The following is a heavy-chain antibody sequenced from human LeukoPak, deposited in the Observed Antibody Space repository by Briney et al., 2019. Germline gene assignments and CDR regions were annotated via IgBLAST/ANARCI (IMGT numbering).Heavy chain of an antibody. CDR1: GGSISSGGYS. V-gene: IGHV4-30-2*01. CDR2: IYHSGST. CDR3: ARGYYYDSSGYQPLFDY. J-gene: IGHJ4*02. D-gene: IGHD3-22*01. Sequence: SETLSLTCAVSGGSISSGGYSWSWIRQPPGKGLAWIGYIYHSGSTYYNPSLKSRVTISVDRSKNQFSLKLSSVTAADTAVYYCARGYYYDSSGYQPLFDYWGQGTLVTVSS.